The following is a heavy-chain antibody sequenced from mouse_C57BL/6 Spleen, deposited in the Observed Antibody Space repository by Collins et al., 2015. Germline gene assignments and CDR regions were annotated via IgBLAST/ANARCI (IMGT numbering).Heavy chain of an antibody. V-gene: IGHV1-4*01. CDR2: INPSSGYT. J-gene: IGHJ2*01. Sequence: GAELARPGASVKMSCKASGYTFTSYTMHWVKQRPGQGLEWIGYINPSSGYTKYNQKFKDKATLTADKSSSTAYMQLSSLTSEDSAVYYCARWYYGSSFDYWGQGTTLTVSS. CDR1: GYTFTSYT. CDR3: ARWYYGSSFDY. D-gene: IGHD1-1*01.